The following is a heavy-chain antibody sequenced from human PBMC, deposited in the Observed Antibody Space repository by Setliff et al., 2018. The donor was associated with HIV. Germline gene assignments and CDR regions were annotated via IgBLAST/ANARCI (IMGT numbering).Heavy chain of an antibody. CDR2: MNPNSGDT. Sequence: ASVKVSCKASGYTLTSYEINWVRQATGQGLEWMGWMNPNSGDTGYAQKFQGRVTLTTDTSTNTAYMELRSLRADDTAVYFCVRDLYDYWGQGTLVTVS. J-gene: IGHJ4*02. D-gene: IGHD2-2*02. CDR3: VRDLYDY. V-gene: IGHV1-8*02. CDR1: GYTLTSYE.